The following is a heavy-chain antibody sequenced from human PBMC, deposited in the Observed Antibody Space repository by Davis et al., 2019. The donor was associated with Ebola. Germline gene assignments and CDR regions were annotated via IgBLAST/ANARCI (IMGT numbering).Heavy chain of an antibody. V-gene: IGHV3-21*01. J-gene: IGHJ4*02. CDR3: AKNIWEVVVVAATPDY. Sequence: GESLKISCAASGFTFSDYYMNWVRQAPGKGLEWVSSISSSSSYIYYADSVKGRFTISRDNAKNSLYLQMNSLRAEDTAVYYCAKNIWEVVVVAATPDYWGQGTLVTVSS. CDR2: ISSSSSYI. CDR1: GFTFSDYY. D-gene: IGHD2-15*01.